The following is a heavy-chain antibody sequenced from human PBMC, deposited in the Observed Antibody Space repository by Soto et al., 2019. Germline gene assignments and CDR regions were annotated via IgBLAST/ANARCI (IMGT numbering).Heavy chain of an antibody. V-gene: IGHV1-18*01. CDR2: ISGHNGNT. CDR3: ARDYYSLGSPRSPFFY. J-gene: IGHJ4*02. CDR1: GYSFTNYG. D-gene: IGHD3-10*01. Sequence: ASVKVSCKASGYSFTNYGISWVRQAPGQGLEWMGWISGHNGNTNYAQKLQGRVTMTTDTSTSTAYMELRSLRSDDTAVYYCARDYYSLGSPRSPFFYWGQGTLVTVSS.